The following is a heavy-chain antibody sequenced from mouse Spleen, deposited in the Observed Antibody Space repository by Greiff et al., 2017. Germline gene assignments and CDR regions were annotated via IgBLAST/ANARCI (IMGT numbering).Heavy chain of an antibody. J-gene: IGHJ3*01. Sequence: EVQLVESGPGLVKPSQSLSLTCSVTGYSITSGYYWNWIRQFPGNKLEWMGYISYDGSNNYNPSLKNRISITRDTSKNQFFLKLNSVTTEDTATYYCAREGDGYYAWFAYWGQGTLVTVSA. CDR1: GYSITSGYY. V-gene: IGHV3-6*02. D-gene: IGHD2-3*01. CDR2: ISYDGSN. CDR3: AREGDGYYAWFAY.